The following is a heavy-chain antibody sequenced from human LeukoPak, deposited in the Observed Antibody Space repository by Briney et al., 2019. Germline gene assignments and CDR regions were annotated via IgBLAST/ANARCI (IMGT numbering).Heavy chain of an antibody. CDR3: ASEGARWVGFDY. CDR2: IIPIFGTA. CDR1: GGTFSSYA. J-gene: IGHJ4*02. V-gene: IGHV1-69*05. Sequence: ASVKVSCKASGGTFSSYAISWVRQAPGQGLEWMGRIIPIFGTANYAQKFQGRVTITTEESTSTAYMELSSLRSEDTAVYYCASEGARWVGFDYWGQGTLVTVSS. D-gene: IGHD3-10*01.